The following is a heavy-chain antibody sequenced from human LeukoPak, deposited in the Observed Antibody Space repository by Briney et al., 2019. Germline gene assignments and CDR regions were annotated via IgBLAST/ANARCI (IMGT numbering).Heavy chain of an antibody. Sequence: GGSLRLSCAASGFTFSSYSMNWVRQAPGKGLGWVSYISSSSSTIYYADSVKGRFTISRDNAKNSLYLQMNSLRAEDTAVYYCARDPGRLYFDYWGQGTLVTVSS. CDR2: ISSSSSTI. V-gene: IGHV3-48*01. CDR1: GFTFSSYS. CDR3: ARDPGRLYFDY. J-gene: IGHJ4*02. D-gene: IGHD6-25*01.